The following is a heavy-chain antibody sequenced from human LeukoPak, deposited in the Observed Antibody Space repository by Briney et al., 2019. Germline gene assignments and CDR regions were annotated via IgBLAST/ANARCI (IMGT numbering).Heavy chain of an antibody. CDR1: GFTFSSYA. CDR3: AKDRAKVVALEPTADY. J-gene: IGHJ4*02. CDR2: ISGSGGST. V-gene: IGHV3-23*01. Sequence: GGSLRLSCAASGFTFSSYAMSWVRQAPGKGLEWVSAISGSGGSTYYADSVKGRFTISRDNSKNTLYLQMNSLRAEDTAVYYCAKDRAKVVALEPTADYWGQGTLVTVSS. D-gene: IGHD2-15*01.